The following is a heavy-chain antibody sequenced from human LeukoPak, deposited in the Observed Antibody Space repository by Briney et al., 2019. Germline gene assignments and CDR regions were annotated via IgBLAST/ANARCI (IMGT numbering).Heavy chain of an antibody. Sequence: PGGSLRLSCAASGFTFSTYAMHWVRQAPGKGLEWVAAISYDGSDTYYADSVKGRFTISRHNSKNTLYLQVNSLRSEDTAVYYCARDLERIVVVSLPSDYWGQGTLVTVSS. CDR3: ARDLERIVVVSLPSDY. CDR2: ISYDGSDT. CDR1: GFTFSTYA. J-gene: IGHJ4*02. V-gene: IGHV3-30*04. D-gene: IGHD2-21*01.